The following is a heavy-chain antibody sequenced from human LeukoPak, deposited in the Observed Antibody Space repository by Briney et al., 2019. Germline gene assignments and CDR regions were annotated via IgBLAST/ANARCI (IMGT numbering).Heavy chain of an antibody. CDR1: GGSISSYY. CDR3: ARHYHCSGGSCYSRPYYFDY. D-gene: IGHD2-15*01. Sequence: PSETLSLTCTVSGGSISSYYWSWIQQPPGKGLEWIGYIYYSGSTNYNSSLKSRVTMSVDTSKKQISLKLSSVTAADTAVYYCARHYHCSGGSCYSRPYYFDYWGQGTLVTVSS. V-gene: IGHV4-59*08. CDR2: IYYSGST. J-gene: IGHJ4*02.